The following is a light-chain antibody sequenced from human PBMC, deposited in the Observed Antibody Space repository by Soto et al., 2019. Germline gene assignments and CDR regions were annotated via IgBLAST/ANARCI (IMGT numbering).Light chain of an antibody. V-gene: IGKV1-5*03. CDR2: KAS. Sequence: DIQMTQSPSTLSASVGDRVTITCRASKSISSWLAWYQQKPGKAPKLLIYKASSVESGVPSRFSGSGSGTEFTLTISSLQPDEFATYYCQQYNTYPGTFGKGNKVEIK. J-gene: IGKJ1*01. CDR3: QQYNTYPGT. CDR1: KSISSW.